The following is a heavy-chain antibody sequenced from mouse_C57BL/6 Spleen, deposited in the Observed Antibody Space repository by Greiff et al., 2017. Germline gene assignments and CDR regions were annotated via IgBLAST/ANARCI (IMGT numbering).Heavy chain of an antibody. D-gene: IGHD3-2*02. V-gene: IGHV1-55*01. CDR3: ARGSSGYRDDY. J-gene: IGHJ2*01. CDR2: IYPGSGST. CDR1: GYTFTSYW. Sequence: QVQLQQPGAELVKPGASVKMSCKASGYTFTSYWITWVKQRPGQGLEWIGDIYPGSGSTNYNEKFKSQATLTVDTSSSTAYMQLGSLTSEDSAVYYCARGSSGYRDDYWGQGTTLTVSS.